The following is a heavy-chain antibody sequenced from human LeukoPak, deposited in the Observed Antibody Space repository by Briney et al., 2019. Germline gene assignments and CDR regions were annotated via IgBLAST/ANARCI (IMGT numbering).Heavy chain of an antibody. CDR3: ARGRRVYYYGDKGWFDP. J-gene: IGHJ5*02. CDR2: INHSGST. Sequence: SETLSLTCAVKGGSFSGYYWSWIRQPPGKGLEWIGEINHSGSTNYNPSLKSRVTISVDTSKNQFSLKLSSVTAADTAVYYCARGRRVYYYGDKGWFDPWGQGTLVTVSS. CDR1: GGSFSGYY. V-gene: IGHV4-34*01. D-gene: IGHD3-10*01.